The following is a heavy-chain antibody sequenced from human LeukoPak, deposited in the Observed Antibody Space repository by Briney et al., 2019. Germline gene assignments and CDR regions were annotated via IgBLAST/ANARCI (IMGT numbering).Heavy chain of an antibody. CDR3: ARRQDSNYRYFDY. CDR2: IYYSGTT. V-gene: IGHV4-30-4*08. Sequence: SQTLSLTCTVSSGSISSGDYCWRWIRQPPGKGLEWIGYIYYSGTTYYNPSLKSRVTISVDTSKNQFSLRLSSVTAADTAVYYCARRQDSNYRYFDYWGQGTLVTVSS. J-gene: IGHJ4*02. CDR1: SGSISSGDYC. D-gene: IGHD4-11*01.